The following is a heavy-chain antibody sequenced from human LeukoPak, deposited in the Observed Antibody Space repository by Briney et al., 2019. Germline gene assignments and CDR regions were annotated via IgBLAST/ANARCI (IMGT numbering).Heavy chain of an antibody. CDR1: GFTFSSYA. V-gene: IGHV3-23*01. J-gene: IGHJ4*02. CDR2: ISGSGGST. Sequence: PGGSLRLSCAASGFTFSSYAMSWVRQAPGKGLEWVSAISGSGGSTYYADSVKGRFTISRDNSKNTLYLQMNSLRAEDTAVYYCASKRGYSYGYADYWGQGTLVTVSS. CDR3: ASKRGYSYGYADY. D-gene: IGHD5-18*01.